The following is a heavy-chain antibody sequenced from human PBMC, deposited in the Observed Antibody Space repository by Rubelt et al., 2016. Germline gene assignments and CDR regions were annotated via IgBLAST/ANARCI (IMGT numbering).Heavy chain of an antibody. CDR3: ARLPQNTYYFDY. V-gene: IGHV5-51*03. CDR1: GCNFAKSW. CDR2: IYPGDSDT. J-gene: IGHJ4*02. Sequence: EVQLVQSGAEVKKPGESLKISCQGSGCNFAKSWIGWVRQMSGKGLEWMGIIYPGDSDTRYNPSFRGQVTISADKSISTVYLHWSSLKASDTAMYYCARLPQNTYYFDYWGQGALVMVSS.